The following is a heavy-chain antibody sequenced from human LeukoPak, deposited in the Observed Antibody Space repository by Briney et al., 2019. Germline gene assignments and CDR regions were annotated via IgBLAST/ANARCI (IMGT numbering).Heavy chain of an antibody. V-gene: IGHV4-31*03. CDR3: ARETIFTPNGYYYYYYMDV. Sequence: SETLSLTCTVSGGSISSGGYYWSWIRQHPGKGLEWIGYIYYSGSTYYNPSLKSRVTISVDTSKNQFSLKLSSVIAADTAVYYCARETIFTPNGYYYYYYMDVWGKGTTVTVSS. D-gene: IGHD3-9*01. CDR1: GGSISSGGYY. CDR2: IYYSGST. J-gene: IGHJ6*03.